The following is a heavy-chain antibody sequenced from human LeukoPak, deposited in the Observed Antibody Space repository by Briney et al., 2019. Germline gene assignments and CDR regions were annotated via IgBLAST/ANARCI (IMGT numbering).Heavy chain of an antibody. CDR1: GLTFSSYA. D-gene: IGHD3-10*01. Sequence: PGGSLRLSCAASGLTFSSYAMSWVRQAPGNGLEWVSGVSGSGGTTYYADSVKGRFTISRDNAKNTLYLQMNSLRAEDTAVYYCARELGYYGSGSQRGPNWFDPWGQGTLVTVSS. CDR3: ARELGYYGSGSQRGPNWFDP. V-gene: IGHV3-23*01. J-gene: IGHJ5*02. CDR2: VSGSGGTT.